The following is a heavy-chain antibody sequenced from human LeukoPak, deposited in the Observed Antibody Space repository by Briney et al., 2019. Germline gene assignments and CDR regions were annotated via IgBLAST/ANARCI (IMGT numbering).Heavy chain of an antibody. J-gene: IGHJ4*02. CDR3: ARVYSGYGVDY. Sequence: SETLSLTCAVSGGSISSGGYSWSWIRQPPGKGLEWIGYIYHSGSTYYNPSLKSRVTISVDRSKNQFSLKLSSVTAADTAVYYCARVYSGYGVDYWGQGTLVTVSP. V-gene: IGHV4-30-2*01. CDR1: GGSISSGGYS. CDR2: IYHSGST. D-gene: IGHD5-12*01.